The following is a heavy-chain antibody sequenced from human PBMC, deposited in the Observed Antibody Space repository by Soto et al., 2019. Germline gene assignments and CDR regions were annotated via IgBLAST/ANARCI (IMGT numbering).Heavy chain of an antibody. CDR1: GCSISSGGYY. V-gene: IGHV4-31*03. J-gene: IGHJ6*02. CDR2: IYYSGST. D-gene: IGHD3-10*01. CDR3: ARCGGLYYYYGIDV. Sequence: SETLSLTCTVSGCSISSGGYYWSWIRQHPGKGLEWIGYIYYSGSTYYNPSLKSRVTISVDTSKNQFSLKLSSVTAADTAVYYCARCGGLYYYYGIDVWGQGTTVTVSS.